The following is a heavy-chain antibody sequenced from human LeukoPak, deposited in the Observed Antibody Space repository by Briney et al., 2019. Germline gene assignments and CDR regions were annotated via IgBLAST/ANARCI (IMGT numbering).Heavy chain of an antibody. J-gene: IGHJ6*02. D-gene: IGHD3-10*01. CDR3: AREKLTMVRGVIVGMDV. CDR1: GFTFSSYG. Sequence: PGGSLRLSCAASGFTFSSYGMHWVRQAPDKGLEWVAVIWYDGSNKYYADSVKGRFTISRDNSKNTLYLQMNSLRAEDTAVYYCAREKLTMVRGVIVGMDVWGQGTTVTVSS. V-gene: IGHV3-33*01. CDR2: IWYDGSNK.